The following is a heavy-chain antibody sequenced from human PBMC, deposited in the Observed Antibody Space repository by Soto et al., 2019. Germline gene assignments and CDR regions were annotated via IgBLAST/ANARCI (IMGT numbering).Heavy chain of an antibody. CDR2: ITGSAGGT. D-gene: IGHD1-1*01. J-gene: IGHJ4*02. Sequence: GGSLRLSCAASGFTFSNYAMSWGRQAPGKGLEWVSTITGSAGGTYYADSMRGRFTISRDNSKSTLYLQMYSLRVEDTAVYYCARESEHWGQGTLVTVSS. CDR1: GFTFSNYA. CDR3: ARESEH. V-gene: IGHV3-23*01.